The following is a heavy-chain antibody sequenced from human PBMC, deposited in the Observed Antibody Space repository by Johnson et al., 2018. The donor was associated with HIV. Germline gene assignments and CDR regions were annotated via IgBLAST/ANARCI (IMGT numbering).Heavy chain of an antibody. CDR1: GFTFSNAW. CDR2: IYSGGST. V-gene: IGHV3-66*01. Sequence: VQLVESGGGLVQPGGSLRLSCAASGFTFSNAWMSWVRQAPGKGLEWVSVIYSGGSTYYADSVKGRFTISRDNSKNTLYLQMNSLRAEDTAVYYCASAKSGSFDAFDIWGQGTMVTVSS. J-gene: IGHJ3*02. D-gene: IGHD1-26*01. CDR3: ASAKSGSFDAFDI.